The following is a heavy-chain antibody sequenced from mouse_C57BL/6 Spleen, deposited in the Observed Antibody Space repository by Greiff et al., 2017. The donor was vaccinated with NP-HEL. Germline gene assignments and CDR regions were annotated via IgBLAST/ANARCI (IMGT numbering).Heavy chain of an antibody. J-gene: IGHJ3*01. Sequence: QVQLQQSGVELVKPGASVKISCKASGYAFSSYWMNWVKQRPGKGLEWIGQIYPGDGDTNYNGKFKGKATLTADKSSSTAYMQLSSLTSEDSAVYFCARRTWDVGFAYWGQGTLVTVSA. CDR2: IYPGDGDT. D-gene: IGHD4-1*01. CDR1: GYAFSSYW. CDR3: ARRTWDVGFAY. V-gene: IGHV1-80*01.